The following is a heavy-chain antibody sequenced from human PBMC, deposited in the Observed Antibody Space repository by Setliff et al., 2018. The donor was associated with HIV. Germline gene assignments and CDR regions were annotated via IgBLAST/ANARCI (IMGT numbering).Heavy chain of an antibody. CDR2: IYYSGST. J-gene: IGHJ6*02. CDR3: ARDGGLPPDYYYYYGMDV. Sequence: PSETLSLTCTVSGGSISSHYWGWIRQPPGKGLEWIGSIYYSGSTNYNPSLKSRVTISVDTSKNQFSLKLSSVTAADTAVYYCARDGGLPPDYYYYYGMDVWGQGTTVTVSS. V-gene: IGHV4-59*11. D-gene: IGHD5-12*01. CDR1: GGSISSHY.